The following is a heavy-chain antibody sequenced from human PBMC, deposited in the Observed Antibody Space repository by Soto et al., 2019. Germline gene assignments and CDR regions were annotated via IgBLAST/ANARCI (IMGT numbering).Heavy chain of an antibody. CDR3: VRSVPAATWQYSGMDV. CDR1: GDSVSSSSC. Sequence: QVRLQESGPGLVEPSGTLSLTCAVSGDSVSSSSCWSWIRQAPGKGLEWIGEIYHSGTFNYNPSLASRVSVSVAKSRNQLSLNLESVTAADTAVYYCVRSVPAATWQYSGMDVWGQGTTVTVSS. V-gene: IGHV4-4*02. D-gene: IGHD2-2*01. CDR2: IYHSGTF. J-gene: IGHJ6*02.